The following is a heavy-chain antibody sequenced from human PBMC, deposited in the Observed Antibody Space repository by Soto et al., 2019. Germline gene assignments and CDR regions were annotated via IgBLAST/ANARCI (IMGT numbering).Heavy chain of an antibody. CDR1: GYTFTSYD. J-gene: IGHJ5*02. CDR2: MNPNSGNT. D-gene: IGHD3-10*01. V-gene: IGHV1-8*01. Sequence: GASVKVSCKASGYTFTSYDINWVRQATGQGLEWMGWMNPNSGNTGYAQKFQGRVTMTRNTSISTAYMELSSLRSKDTAVYYCARGLGNYGSGSYRTYNWFDPWGQGTLVTVSS. CDR3: ARGLGNYGSGSYRTYNWFDP.